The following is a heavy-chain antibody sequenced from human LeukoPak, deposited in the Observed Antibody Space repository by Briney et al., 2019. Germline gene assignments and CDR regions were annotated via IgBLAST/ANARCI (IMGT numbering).Heavy chain of an antibody. CDR1: GFTFTNYN. Sequence: GGSLRLSCAASGFTFTNYNMNWVRQAPGKGLEWISYISGGSGTIYYTDSVRGRFTVSRDNAKDSLWLQMDSLRVEDTAVYFCARLYGDWFDPWGPGTLVTVSS. V-gene: IGHV3-48*01. CDR3: ARLYGDWFDP. J-gene: IGHJ5*02. CDR2: ISGGSGTI. D-gene: IGHD4-17*01.